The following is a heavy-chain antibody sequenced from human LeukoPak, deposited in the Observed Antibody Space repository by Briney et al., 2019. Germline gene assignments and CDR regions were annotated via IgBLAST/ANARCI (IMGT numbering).Heavy chain of an antibody. V-gene: IGHV4-59*01. CDR1: GDSIITYY. D-gene: IGHD6-19*01. CDR2: IHYSGGT. Sequence: SETLSLTCTVSGDSIITYYWGWLRQPPGKGLEWIGYIHYSGGTNYNPSLNSRITISIDMSKNQFSPNFSSVSAADTAVYYCARGLAGYSGGDDAFDIWGHGTIVTVSS. CDR3: ARGLAGYSGGDDAFDI. J-gene: IGHJ3*02.